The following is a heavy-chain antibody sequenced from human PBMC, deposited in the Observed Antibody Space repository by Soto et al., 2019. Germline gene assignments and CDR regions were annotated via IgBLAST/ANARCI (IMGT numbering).Heavy chain of an antibody. CDR2: IYHSGST. CDR3: AISPQYYYDSSGYDYYYYYGMDV. Sequence: SETLSLTCAVSGGSISSSNWWSWVRQPPGKGLEWIGEIYHSGSTNYNPSLKSRVTISVDKSKNQFSLKLSSVTAADTAVYYCAISPQYYYDSSGYDYYYYYGMDVWGQGTTVTVSS. J-gene: IGHJ6*02. V-gene: IGHV4-4*02. D-gene: IGHD3-22*01. CDR1: GGSISSSNW.